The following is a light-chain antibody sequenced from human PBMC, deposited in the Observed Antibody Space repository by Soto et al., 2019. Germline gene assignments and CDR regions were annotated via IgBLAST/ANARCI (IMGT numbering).Light chain of an antibody. Sequence: DIQMTQSPSTVSASVGDTVTITCRASQDLNDWLAWFQQKPGKAPNLLIYKVSNLESGVPSRFSGSGSGTEFTLTISSLQPDDFASYYCQQYNGYSWAFGQGTKVEIK. CDR3: QQYNGYSWA. CDR1: QDLNDW. CDR2: KVS. J-gene: IGKJ1*01. V-gene: IGKV1-5*03.